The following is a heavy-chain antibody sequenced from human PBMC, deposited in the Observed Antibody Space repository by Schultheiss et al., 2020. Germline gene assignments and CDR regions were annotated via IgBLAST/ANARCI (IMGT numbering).Heavy chain of an antibody. CDR1: GFTFSSYA. D-gene: IGHD4-17*01. J-gene: IGHJ4*02. CDR2: IWYDGSNK. V-gene: IGHV3-30*02. CDR3: AKDTVTTSPDY. Sequence: GGSLRLSCAASGFTFSSYAMHWVRQAPGKGLEWVAVIWYDGSNKYYADSVKGRFTISRDKSKKTLFLQMNSLRAEDTAVYYCAKDTVTTSPDYWGQGTLVTVSS.